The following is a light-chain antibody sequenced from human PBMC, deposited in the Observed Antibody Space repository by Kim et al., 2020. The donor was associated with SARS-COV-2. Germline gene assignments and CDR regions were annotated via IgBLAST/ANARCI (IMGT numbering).Light chain of an antibody. CDR2: EVN. J-gene: IGLJ1*01. Sequence: RPIAISCTGTRSDVGGFDLVSWYQQHPGKAPKLLIYEVNRRPSGVSNRFSGSKSGNTASLTISGLQAQDEADYHCCSYAGGINYIFGGGTKVTVL. CDR1: RSDVGGFDL. V-gene: IGLV2-23*02. CDR3: CSYAGGINYI.